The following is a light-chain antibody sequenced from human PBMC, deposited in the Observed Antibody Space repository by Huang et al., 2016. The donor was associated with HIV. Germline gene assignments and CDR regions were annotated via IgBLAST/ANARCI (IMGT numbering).Light chain of an antibody. CDR1: QSVTGN. Sequence: EIVMTQSPATLSVSPGERATLSCGASQSVTGNLAWYQHKPGQPPRLLIYGASTRAAGAAARFNASGSGTEFTLTINSLQSEDFAVYYCQQYNKWPRTFGPGTKVDVK. V-gene: IGKV3-15*01. CDR2: GAS. CDR3: QQYNKWPRT. J-gene: IGKJ3*01.